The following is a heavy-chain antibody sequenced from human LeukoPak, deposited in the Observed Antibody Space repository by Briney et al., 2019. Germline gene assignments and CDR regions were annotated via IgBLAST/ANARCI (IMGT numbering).Heavy chain of an antibody. CDR3: ARGGAPRYCSSTSCYSVGYYMDV. D-gene: IGHD2-2*01. V-gene: IGHV4-34*01. CDR1: GGSFSGYY. CDR2: INHSGST. Sequence: SEALSLTCAVYGGSFSGYYWSWIRQPPGKGLEWIGEINHSGSTNYNPSLKSRVTISVDTSKNQFSLKLSSVTAADTAVYYCARGGAPRYCSSTSCYSVGYYMDVWGKGTTVTVSS. J-gene: IGHJ6*03.